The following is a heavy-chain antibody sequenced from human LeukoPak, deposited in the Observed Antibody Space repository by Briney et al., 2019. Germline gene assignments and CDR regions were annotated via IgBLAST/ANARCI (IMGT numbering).Heavy chain of an antibody. CDR3: AKGDSSGWYGGTLFDY. J-gene: IGHJ4*02. CDR1: GFTFANYW. CDR2: IRQDGSEK. Sequence: GGSLRLSCAASGFTFANYWMSWVRQAPGKGLEWVANIRQDGSEKFYVDSVKGRFTISRDNDKSSLYLQMNSLRGEDTAVYYCAKGDSSGWYGGTLFDYWGQGTLVTVSS. V-gene: IGHV3-7*01. D-gene: IGHD6-19*01.